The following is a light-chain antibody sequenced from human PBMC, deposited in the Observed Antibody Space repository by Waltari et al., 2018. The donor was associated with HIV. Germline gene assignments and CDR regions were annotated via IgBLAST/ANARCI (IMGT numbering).Light chain of an antibody. Sequence: QSALTQPASVSGSPGQSITISCPGTIRAVGHYNLVSWYQQHPGTAPKVLIYEVRQRPSGVSDRFSGSKSGNTASLTISGLQAEDEAHYYCCSYAGSSTLVFGGGTKLTVL. CDR1: IRAVGHYNL. J-gene: IGLJ3*02. CDR2: EVR. CDR3: CSYAGSSTLV. V-gene: IGLV2-23*02.